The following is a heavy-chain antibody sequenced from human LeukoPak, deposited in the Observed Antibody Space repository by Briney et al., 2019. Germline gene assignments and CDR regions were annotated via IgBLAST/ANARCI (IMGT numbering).Heavy chain of an antibody. CDR1: GYSLTNYY. D-gene: IGHD5-12*01. CDR3: ARGAPTTRIGAGRFDY. V-gene: IGHV1-46*01. CDR2: INPSGGST. J-gene: IGHJ4*02. Sequence: ASVKVSCEAFGYSLTNYYVHWVRQAPGQGLEWVGEINPSGGSTSYAQKFQGRITVTRDTYTNTVYMDLSSLRSEDTATYYCARGAPTTRIGAGRFDYWGQGSLLTVAS.